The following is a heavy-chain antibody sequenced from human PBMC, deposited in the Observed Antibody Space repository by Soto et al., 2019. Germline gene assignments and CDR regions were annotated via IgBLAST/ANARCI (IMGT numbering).Heavy chain of an antibody. CDR3: ATAAGTEDYFDY. J-gene: IGHJ4*02. CDR1: GFTFSSYW. V-gene: IGHV3-7*03. D-gene: IGHD6-13*01. Sequence: GGSLRLSCAAFGFTFSSYWMSWVRQAPGKGLEWVANIKQDGSEKYYVDSVKGRFTMTRDTSTSTVYMELSSLRSEDTAVYYCATAAGTEDYFDYWGQGTLVTVSS. CDR2: IKQDGSEK.